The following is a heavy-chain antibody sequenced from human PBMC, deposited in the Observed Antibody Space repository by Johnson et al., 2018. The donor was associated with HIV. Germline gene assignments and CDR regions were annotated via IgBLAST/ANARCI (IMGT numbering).Heavy chain of an antibody. CDR2: ISSNGGST. J-gene: IGHJ3*02. CDR3: ARAEPWDRRHYAFDI. Sequence: VQLVESGGGLVQPGGSLRLSCAASGFTFSSYAMHWVRQAPGKGLEYVSAISSNGGSTYYANSVKGRFTISRDNSKNTLYLQMNSLRAEDTAVYYCARAEPWDRRHYAFDIWGQGTVVTVSS. V-gene: IGHV3-64*01. D-gene: IGHD1-1*01. CDR1: GFTFSSYA.